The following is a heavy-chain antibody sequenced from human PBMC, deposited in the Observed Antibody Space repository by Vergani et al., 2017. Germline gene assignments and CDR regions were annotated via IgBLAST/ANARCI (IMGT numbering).Heavy chain of an antibody. CDR1: GFTFSSYS. CDR2: ISSSSSYI. J-gene: IGHJ4*02. D-gene: IGHD4-17*01. CDR3: ARDGSAYGDYSFFDY. Sequence: EVQLVESGGGLVKPGGSLRLSCAASGFTFSSYSMNWVRQAPGKGLEWVSSISSSSSYIYYADSVKGRFTISRDNAKNSLYLQMNSLRAEDTAVYYCARDGSAYGDYSFFDYWGQGTLVTVSS. V-gene: IGHV3-21*01.